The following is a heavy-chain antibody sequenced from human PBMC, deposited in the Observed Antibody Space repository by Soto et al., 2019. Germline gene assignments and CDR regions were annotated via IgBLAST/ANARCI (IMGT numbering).Heavy chain of an antibody. CDR1: GFTFSKAW. D-gene: IGHD6-19*01. CDR3: AADGWREVWFIDY. CDR2: IKSKTDGGTT. J-gene: IGHJ4*02. Sequence: GGSLRLSCVASGFTFSKAWMSWVRQAPGKGLEWVGRIKSKTDGGTTDYAAPVKGRFTISRDDSKNTLYLQMDSLKTEDTAVDYCAADGWREVWFIDYWCQGTPVTVAS. V-gene: IGHV3-15*01.